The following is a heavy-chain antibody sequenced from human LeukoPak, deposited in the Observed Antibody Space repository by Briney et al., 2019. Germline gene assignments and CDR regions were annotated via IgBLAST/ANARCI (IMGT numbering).Heavy chain of an antibody. D-gene: IGHD2/OR15-2a*01. Sequence: ASVQVSCKASGYSFTDYGITWVRQAPGQGLEWMGWISGRNGNTNYSQRLQGRVTMTTDTSTSTAYMELRSLTSDDTAVYYCARDHALWSNCFDYWGQGTLVTVSS. J-gene: IGHJ4*02. CDR3: ARDHALWSNCFDY. CDR1: GYSFTDYG. CDR2: ISGRNGNT. V-gene: IGHV1-18*01.